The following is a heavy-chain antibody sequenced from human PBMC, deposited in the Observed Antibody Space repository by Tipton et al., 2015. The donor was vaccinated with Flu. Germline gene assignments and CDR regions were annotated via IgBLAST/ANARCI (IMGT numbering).Heavy chain of an antibody. D-gene: IGHD2-2*01. CDR3: ARGGGPYCSSTSCYETDY. CDR2: ISPMFGTA. J-gene: IGHJ4*02. CDR1: GGTFSSYA. V-gene: IGHV1-69*01. Sequence: QVQLVQSGAEVKQPGSSVKVSCKASGGTFSSYALNWVRQAPGQGLEWMGGISPMFGTANYAQKFQGRVTINADESTSTAYMELSSLRSEDTAVYYCARGGGPYCSSTSCYETDYWGQGTLVTVSS.